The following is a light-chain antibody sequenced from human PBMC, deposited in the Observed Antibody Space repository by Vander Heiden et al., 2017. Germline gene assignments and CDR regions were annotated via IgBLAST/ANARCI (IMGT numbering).Light chain of an antibody. V-gene: IGKV1-33*01. J-gene: IGKJ2*01. CDR2: DAS. CDR3: QQYDNLVT. CDR1: QDISNI. Sequence: DIQMTQSPSSLSASVGDRVTITCQASQDISNILNWYQQKPGKATKHLIYDASNLETGVPSRLSGSGSGTDFTFTISSLQPEDIATYYCQQYDNLVTFGQGTKLEIK.